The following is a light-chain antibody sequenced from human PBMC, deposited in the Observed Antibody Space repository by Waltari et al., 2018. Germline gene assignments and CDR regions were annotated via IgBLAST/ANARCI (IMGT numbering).Light chain of an antibody. V-gene: IGLV3-1*01. Sequence: SYEVTQPPSVSVSPRQRATITCSGEKLGSKYVSWYQQKSGQSPVLVIYRDDKRPSGIPGRFAGSNSGNTATLTISGTQPMDEADYYCQAWDSSAFVVGAGTKVTVL. CDR1: KLGSKY. CDR3: QAWDSSAFV. J-gene: IGLJ1*01. CDR2: RDD.